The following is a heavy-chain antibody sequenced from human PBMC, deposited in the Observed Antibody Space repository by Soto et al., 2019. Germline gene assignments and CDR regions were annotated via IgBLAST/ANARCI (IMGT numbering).Heavy chain of an antibody. V-gene: IGHV4-30-4*02. CDR1: SGSISSSDYY. CDR2: INYSGRT. CDR3: AREGNLGRWIQPLDS. Sequence: SETLSLTCSVSSGSISSSDYYWSLIRQPPGKGLEWIGYINYSGRTYYKPSLKSRLSMSIDTSKNHFSLKLISVTTADTAVYFCAREGNLGRWIQPLDSWGQGTLVTVSS. J-gene: IGHJ4*02. D-gene: IGHD2-2*03.